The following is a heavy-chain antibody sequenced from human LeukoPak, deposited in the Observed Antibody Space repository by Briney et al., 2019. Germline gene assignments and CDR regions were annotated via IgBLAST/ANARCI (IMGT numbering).Heavy chain of an antibody. Sequence: GGSLRLSCAASGFSFSNYAMSWVRQAPGKGLEWVSGISGDAGSTYYTDSVKGRFTISRDNSKNTLYLQMGSLRAEDMAVYYCARTSAGTGDAFDIWGQGTMVTVSS. CDR3: ARTSAGTGDAFDI. CDR2: ISGDAGST. J-gene: IGHJ3*02. V-gene: IGHV3-23*01. D-gene: IGHD3-10*01. CDR1: GFSFSNYA.